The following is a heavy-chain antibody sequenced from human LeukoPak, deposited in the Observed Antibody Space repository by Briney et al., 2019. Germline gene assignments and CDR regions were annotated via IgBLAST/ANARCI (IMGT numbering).Heavy chain of an antibody. Sequence: SETLSLTCTVSGGSISSYYWSWIRQPAGKGLEWIGRIYTSGSTYYNPSLKSRVTISVDTSKNQFSLKLSSVTAADTAVYYCASTYCGGDCYHWFDPWGQGTLVTVSS. D-gene: IGHD2-21*02. CDR3: ASTYCGGDCYHWFDP. CDR2: IYTSGST. V-gene: IGHV4-4*07. J-gene: IGHJ5*02. CDR1: GGSISSYY.